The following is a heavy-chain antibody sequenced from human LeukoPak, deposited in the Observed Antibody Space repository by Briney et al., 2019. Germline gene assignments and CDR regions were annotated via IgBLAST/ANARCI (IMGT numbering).Heavy chain of an antibody. CDR2: IYTSGST. J-gene: IGHJ4*02. D-gene: IGHD5-18*01. CDR1: GGSISSYY. V-gene: IGHV4-4*07. Sequence: SETLSLTCTVSGGSISSYYWSWIRQPAGKGLEWIGRIYTSGSTNYNPSLKSRVTMSVDTSKNQFSLKLSSVTAADTAVYYRAREGEDTAMVDYWGQGTLVTVSS. CDR3: AREGEDTAMVDY.